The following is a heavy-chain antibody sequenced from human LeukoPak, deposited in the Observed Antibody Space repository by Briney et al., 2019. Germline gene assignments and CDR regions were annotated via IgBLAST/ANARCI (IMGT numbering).Heavy chain of an antibody. CDR3: VRDYGSGWFGVFDP. J-gene: IGHJ3*01. CDR1: GYNFDSYG. Sequence: ASVKVSCKSSGYNFDSYGISWVRQAPGQGLEWMGWISAYNGSTKYAQIVQDRVIMTTDTSRSTSYMEVRSLTSDDTAVYYCVRDYGSGWFGVFDPWGQGTMVTVSS. V-gene: IGHV1-18*01. CDR2: ISAYNGST. D-gene: IGHD6-19*01.